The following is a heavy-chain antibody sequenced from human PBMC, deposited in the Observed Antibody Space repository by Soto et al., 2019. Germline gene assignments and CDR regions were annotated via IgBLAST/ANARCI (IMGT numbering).Heavy chain of an antibody. CDR1: GYTFTSYD. CDR2: MNPNSGNT. V-gene: IGHV1-8*01. J-gene: IGHJ4*02. CDR3: ARGVSGSYPCDY. D-gene: IGHD1-26*01. Sequence: ASVKVSCKASGYTFTSYDMNWVRQATGQGLEWMGWMNPNSGNTGYAQKFQGRVTMTRNTSISTAYMELSSLRSEDTAVYYCARGVSGSYPCDYWGQGTLVTVSS.